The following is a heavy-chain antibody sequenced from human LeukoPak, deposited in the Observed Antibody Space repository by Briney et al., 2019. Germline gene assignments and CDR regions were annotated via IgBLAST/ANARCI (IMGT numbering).Heavy chain of an antibody. Sequence: GGSLRLSCAASGFNLNDYGMSWVRQVPGKGLEWVSGISSNGGNTAYADSVKGRFTISRDNAKNSLYLQMNTLRAEDTAFYHCARGPTGYSDYPTNWFDPWGQGTLVTVSS. V-gene: IGHV3-20*01. CDR1: GFNLNDYG. CDR2: ISSNGGNT. CDR3: ARGPTGYSDYPTNWFDP. J-gene: IGHJ5*02. D-gene: IGHD4-11*01.